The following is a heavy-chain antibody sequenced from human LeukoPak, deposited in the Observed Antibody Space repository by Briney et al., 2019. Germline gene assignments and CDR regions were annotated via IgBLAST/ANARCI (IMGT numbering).Heavy chain of an antibody. V-gene: IGHV3-21*01. J-gene: IGHJ5*02. D-gene: IGHD6-19*01. CDR3: ARDSKSSGLNWFDP. Sequence: PGVSLRLFCAASGFTFSSYSMIWVRQSPGKGLEWVSSISSSSSYIYYADSVKGRFTISRDNHKNSLYLQMNSLRAEDTAVYYCARDSKSSGLNWFDPWGQGTLVTVSS. CDR1: GFTFSSYS. CDR2: ISSSSSYI.